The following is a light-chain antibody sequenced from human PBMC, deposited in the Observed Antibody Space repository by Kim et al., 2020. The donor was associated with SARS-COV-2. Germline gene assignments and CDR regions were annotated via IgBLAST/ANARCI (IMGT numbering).Light chain of an antibody. CDR3: NSRDSNDNVV. Sequence: SSELTQDPAVSVALVQTVRITCQGVSLRSYYATWYQQKPGQAPILVIYGKNNRPSGIPDRFSGSSSGNTASLTITGTQAGDEADYYCNSRDSNDNVVFGGGTQLTVL. V-gene: IGLV3-19*01. CDR1: SLRSYY. J-gene: IGLJ2*01. CDR2: GKN.